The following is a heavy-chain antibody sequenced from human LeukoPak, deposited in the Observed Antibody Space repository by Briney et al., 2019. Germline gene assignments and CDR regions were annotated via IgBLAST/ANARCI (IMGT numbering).Heavy chain of an antibody. CDR1: GFTFSSYS. CDR3: AKVISSVTGGPFDY. J-gene: IGHJ4*02. Sequence: TGGSLRLSCAASGFTFSSYSMNWVRQAPGKGLEWVSYISSSSSTIYYADSVKGRFTISRDNAKNSLYLQMNSLRPEDTALYFCAKVISSVTGGPFDYWGQGILVTVSS. D-gene: IGHD4-17*01. CDR2: ISSSSSTI. V-gene: IGHV3-48*04.